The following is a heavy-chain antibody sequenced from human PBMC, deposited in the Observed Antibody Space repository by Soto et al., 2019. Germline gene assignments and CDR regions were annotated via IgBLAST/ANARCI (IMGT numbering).Heavy chain of an antibody. Sequence: QVQLVQSGAEVKKPGAQVKVPCKASGSTFTSYDLNWVRQAPGQGLEWMGWMNPNSGNTGYAQKFQGRVTMTRNTSISTAYMELSSLRSEDTAVYYCARGNGVSPYYYMDVWGKGTTVTVSS. V-gene: IGHV1-8*01. CDR1: GSTFTSYD. CDR2: MNPNSGNT. D-gene: IGHD2-8*01. CDR3: ARGNGVSPYYYMDV. J-gene: IGHJ6*03.